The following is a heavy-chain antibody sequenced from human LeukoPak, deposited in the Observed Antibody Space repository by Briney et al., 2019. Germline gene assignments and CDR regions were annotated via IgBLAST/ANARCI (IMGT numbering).Heavy chain of an antibody. J-gene: IGHJ4*02. V-gene: IGHV1-69*06. CDR1: GGTFSSYA. CDR2: IIPIFGTA. CDR3: ARGPQRGPYQPLLEWLPCGDY. D-gene: IGHD2-2*01. Sequence: GASVKVSCKASGGTFSSYAISWVRQAPGQGLEWMGEIIPIFGTANYAQKFQGRVTITADKSTSTAYMELSSLRSEDTAVYYCARGPQRGPYQPLLEWLPCGDYWGQGTLVTVSS.